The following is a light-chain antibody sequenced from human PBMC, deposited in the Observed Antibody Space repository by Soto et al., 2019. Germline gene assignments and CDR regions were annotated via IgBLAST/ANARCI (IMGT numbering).Light chain of an antibody. CDR3: CSYAGSSTYV. CDR1: SSDVGTYNL. CDR2: EDT. V-gene: IGLV2-23*01. Sequence: QPVLTQPASVSGSPEQSITISCTGTSSDVGTYNLVSWYQQHPGKAPKLMIYEDTKRPSGVSNRFSGSKSGNTASLTISGLQAEDEADYYCCSYAGSSTYVFGTGTKVTVL. J-gene: IGLJ1*01.